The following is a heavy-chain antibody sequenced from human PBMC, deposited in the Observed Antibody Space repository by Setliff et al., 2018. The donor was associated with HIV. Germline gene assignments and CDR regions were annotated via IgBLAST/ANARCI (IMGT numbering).Heavy chain of an antibody. CDR3: ARVGYCSRTTCYGYYYMDV. V-gene: IGHV4-59*08. Sequence: SETLSLPCTVSGGAISSHYWSWIRQHPGKGLEWSGYIYNSRSTNYHPSLKSRLTISIDTSKNQFSLKLSSVTAADTAVYYCARVGYCSRTTCYGYYYMDVWGKGTTVTVSS. J-gene: IGHJ6*03. CDR2: IYNSRST. CDR1: GGAISSHY. D-gene: IGHD2-2*01.